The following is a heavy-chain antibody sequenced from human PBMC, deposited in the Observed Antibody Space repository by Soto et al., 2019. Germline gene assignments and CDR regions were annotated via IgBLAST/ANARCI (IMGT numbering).Heavy chain of an antibody. Sequence: KGLKWVSAISGSGAGTYYADSVKGRFTISRDNSKNTLYLQMNSLRAEDTAVYFFFFQAEDGIRDTVPVSAFLLNRSSDL. J-gene: IGHJ2*01. D-gene: IGHD2-15*01. V-gene: IGHV3-23*01. CDR2: ISGSGAGT. CDR3: FFQAEDGIRDTVPVSAFLLNRSSDL.